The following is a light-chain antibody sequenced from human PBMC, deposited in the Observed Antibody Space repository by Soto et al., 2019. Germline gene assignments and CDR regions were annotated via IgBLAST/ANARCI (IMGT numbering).Light chain of an antibody. CDR2: EVS. CDR3: SSYAGSNSVV. V-gene: IGLV2-8*01. CDR1: SSDVGGYNY. J-gene: IGLJ2*01. Sequence: QSALIQPPSASGSPGQSVTISCTGTSSDVGGYNYVSWYQQHPGKAPKLMIYEVSKRPSGVPDRFSGSKSGNTASLTVSGLQAEDEADYYCSSYAGSNSVVFGGGTKLTVL.